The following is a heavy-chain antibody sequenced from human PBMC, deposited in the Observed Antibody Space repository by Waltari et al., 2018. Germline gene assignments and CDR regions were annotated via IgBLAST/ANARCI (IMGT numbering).Heavy chain of an antibody. CDR2: INVGNVNT. V-gene: IGHV1-3*01. D-gene: IGHD3-3*01. J-gene: IGHJ6*02. Sequence: QVQLVQSGAEVKKPGASVKVSCKASGYTFTRYAMHWVRQAPGQRLEWMAWINVGNVNTRYSQKFQGRGHITRDTSATTAYMELNSLRSEDTAVYYCARGFNYYHDFWSGPEVWGQGTTVTVSS. CDR3: ARGFNYYHDFWSGPEV. CDR1: GYTFTRYA.